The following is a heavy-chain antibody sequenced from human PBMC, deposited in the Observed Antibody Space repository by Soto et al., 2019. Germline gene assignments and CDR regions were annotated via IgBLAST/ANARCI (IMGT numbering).Heavy chain of an antibody. V-gene: IGHV3-72*01. CDR1: GFTFSDHY. CDR3: ARDGYNKGFDY. CDR2: TRNKANSYTT. J-gene: IGHJ4*02. D-gene: IGHD5-12*01. Sequence: EVQLVESGGGLVQPGGSLRLSCAASGFTFSDHYMDWVRQAPGKGLEWVGRTRNKANSYTTEYAASVKGRFTISRDNSKNSLYLQMNSLKTEDTAVYYCARDGYNKGFDYWGQGTLVTVSS.